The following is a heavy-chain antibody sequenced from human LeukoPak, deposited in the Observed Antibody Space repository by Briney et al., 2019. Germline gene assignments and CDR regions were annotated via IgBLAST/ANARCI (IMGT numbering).Heavy chain of an antibody. Sequence: SETLSLTCTVTGGSISSYYWSWIRQPAGKGLEWIGRIYTSGSTNYNPSLKSRVTMSVDTSKNQFSLKLSSVTAADTAVYYCARSGVYYYYYYMDVWGKGTTVTVSS. CDR1: GGSISSYY. V-gene: IGHV4-4*07. CDR2: IYTSGST. J-gene: IGHJ6*03. CDR3: ARSGVYYYYYYMDV. D-gene: IGHD3-10*01.